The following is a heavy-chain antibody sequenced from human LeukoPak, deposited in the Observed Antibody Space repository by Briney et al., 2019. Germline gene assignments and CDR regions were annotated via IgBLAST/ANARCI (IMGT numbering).Heavy chain of an antibody. V-gene: IGHV3-23*01. Sequence: PGGSLRLSCAASGFTFSSYAMSWVRQAPGKGLEWVSAISGSGGSTYYADSGKGRFTISRDNSKNTLYLQMNSLRAEDTAVYYCAKDSRKRGGLGPYYFDYWGQGTLVTVSS. D-gene: IGHD1-1*01. J-gene: IGHJ4*02. CDR1: GFTFSSYA. CDR2: ISGSGGST. CDR3: AKDSRKRGGLGPYYFDY.